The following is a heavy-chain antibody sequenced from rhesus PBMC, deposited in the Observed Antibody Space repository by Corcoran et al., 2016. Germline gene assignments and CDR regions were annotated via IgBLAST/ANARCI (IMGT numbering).Heavy chain of an antibody. Sequence: EVQLVESGGGLAKPGGSLRLSCAASGFSFSDYYMYWVRQAPGKGLEWVSGISYTGGSKEYADSVKGRVTIARENAKNTLYLQMDSLRAEDTAVYYCAREGYSSSLANDYWGQGVLVTVSS. J-gene: IGHJ4*01. CDR3: AREGYSSSLANDY. CDR1: GFSFSDYY. D-gene: IGHD6-43*01. CDR2: ISYTGGSK. V-gene: IGHV3S18*01.